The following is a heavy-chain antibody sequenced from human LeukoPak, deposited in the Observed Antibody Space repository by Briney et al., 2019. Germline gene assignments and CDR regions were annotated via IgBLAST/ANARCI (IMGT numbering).Heavy chain of an antibody. CDR3: ASSPAYSSSWYAIDN. J-gene: IGHJ4*02. V-gene: IGHV3-13*01. Sequence: GGSLRLSCAASGFTFSNYDMRWVRQPAGKGLEWFSAIGTAGDTYYPGSVKGRFTISRENAKNSLYLQMNSLSAGDTAVYYCASSPAYSSSWYAIDNWGQGTLVTVSS. CDR1: GFTFSNYD. D-gene: IGHD6-13*01. CDR2: IGTAGDT.